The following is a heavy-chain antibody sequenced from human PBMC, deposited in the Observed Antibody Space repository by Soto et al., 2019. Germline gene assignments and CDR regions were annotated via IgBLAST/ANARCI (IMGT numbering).Heavy chain of an antibody. Sequence: ASVKVSCKATGYSFKNYAVHWARQAPGQRLEWMGFTNEGSGNTRFSQKFHGRISITRDTSASTVYLDLSSLTSEDTAIYYCARDDRSVSGVVTLDHWGPGTLVTVSS. CDR1: GYSFKNYA. D-gene: IGHD3-3*01. J-gene: IGHJ4*02. V-gene: IGHV1-3*01. CDR2: TNEGSGNT. CDR3: ARDDRSVSGVVTLDH.